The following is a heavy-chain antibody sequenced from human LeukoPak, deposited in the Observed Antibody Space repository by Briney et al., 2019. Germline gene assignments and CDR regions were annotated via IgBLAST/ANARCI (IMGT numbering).Heavy chain of an antibody. V-gene: IGHV3-48*02. CDR1: GFTFSSYW. J-gene: IGHJ3*02. Sequence: PGGSLRLSCAASGFTFSSYWMHWVRQAPGKGLEWVAYISSSSGTISYADSVKGRFTISRDNAKNSLYLQMNSLRDEDTAVYYCARGNSDAFDIWGQGTMVTVSS. CDR2: ISSSSGTI. D-gene: IGHD4-23*01. CDR3: ARGNSDAFDI.